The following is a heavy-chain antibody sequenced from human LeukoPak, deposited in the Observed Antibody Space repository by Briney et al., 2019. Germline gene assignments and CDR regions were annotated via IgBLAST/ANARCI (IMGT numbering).Heavy chain of an antibody. CDR2: IIPIFGTA. J-gene: IGHJ4*02. CDR3: ARGFPPRIYYDSSGYYSYYFDY. CDR1: GGTFSSYG. D-gene: IGHD3-22*01. V-gene: IGHV1-69*06. Sequence: ASVKVSCKASGGTFSSYGISWVRQAPGQGLEWMGGIIPIFGTANYAQKFQGRVTITADKSTSTAYMELRSLRSDDTAVYYCARGFPPRIYYDSSGYYSYYFDYWGQGTLVTVSS.